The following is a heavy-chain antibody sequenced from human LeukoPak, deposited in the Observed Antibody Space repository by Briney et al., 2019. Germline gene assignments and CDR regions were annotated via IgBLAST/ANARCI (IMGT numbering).Heavy chain of an antibody. CDR2: INHSGST. CDR1: GGSFSGYY. J-gene: IGHJ5*02. V-gene: IGHV4-34*01. Sequence: PSETLSLTCAVYGGSFSGYYWSWIRQPPGKGLEWIGEINHSGSTNYNPSLKSRVTISVDTSKNQFSLKLSSVTAADTAVYYCARAAIVVVPAAAGWSDPWGQGTLVTVSS. D-gene: IGHD2-2*01. CDR3: ARAAIVVVPAAAGWSDP.